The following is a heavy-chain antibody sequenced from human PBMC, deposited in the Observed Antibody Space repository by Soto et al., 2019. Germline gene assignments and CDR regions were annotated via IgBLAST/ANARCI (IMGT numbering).Heavy chain of an antibody. D-gene: IGHD3-3*01. CDR3: ARGGCYDFWSGYLGWLDP. J-gene: IGHJ5*02. CDR1: GFTFSSYS. CDR2: ISSSSSTI. Sequence: EVQLVESGGGLVQPGGSLRLSCAASGFTFSSYSMNWVRQAPGKGLEWVSYISSSSSTIYYADSVKGRFTISRDNAKNSLYLQMDSLRADDTAVYYCARGGCYDFWSGYLGWLDPWGQGTLVTVSS. V-gene: IGHV3-48*01.